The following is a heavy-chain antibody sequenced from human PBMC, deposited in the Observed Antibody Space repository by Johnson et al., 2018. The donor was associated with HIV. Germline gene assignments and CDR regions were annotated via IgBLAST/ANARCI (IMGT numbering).Heavy chain of an antibody. CDR2: ITWNSGRI. J-gene: IGHJ3*02. Sequence: VQLVESGGGLVQPGRSLRLSCAAFGFTSDDYAMHWVRQTPGKGLEWVSGITWNSGRIGYADSVKGRFTISRDNSKNTLYLQMNSLRAEDTAVYYCAKEANPYSSSWYGDAFDIWGQGTMVTVSS. V-gene: IGHV3-9*02. D-gene: IGHD6-13*01. CDR3: AKEANPYSSSWYGDAFDI. CDR1: GFTSDDYA.